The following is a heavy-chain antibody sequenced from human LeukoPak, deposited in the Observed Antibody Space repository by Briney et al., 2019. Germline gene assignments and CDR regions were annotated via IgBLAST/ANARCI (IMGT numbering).Heavy chain of an antibody. CDR2: IIPIFGTA. D-gene: IGHD5-12*01. J-gene: IGHJ4*02. Sequence: GASVKVSCKASGGTFSSYAISWVRQAPGQGLEWMGGIIPIFGTANYAQKFQGRVTITADESTSTAYMELSSLRSEDTAVYYCARAPGYSGYDYVGCFDYWGQGTLVTVSS. CDR3: ARAPGYSGYDYVGCFDY. CDR1: GGTFSSYA. V-gene: IGHV1-69*01.